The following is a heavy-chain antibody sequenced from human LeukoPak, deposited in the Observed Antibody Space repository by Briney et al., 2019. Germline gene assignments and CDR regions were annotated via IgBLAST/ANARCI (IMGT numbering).Heavy chain of an antibody. CDR1: GFTFSSYS. Sequence: GGSLRLSCAASGFTFSSYSMNWVRQAPGKGLEWVSSISSSSSYIYYADSVKGRFTISRDNAKNSLYPQMNSLRAEDTAVYYCARASGGYSSHYDYWGQGTLVTVSS. D-gene: IGHD6-13*01. J-gene: IGHJ4*02. CDR2: ISSSSSYI. V-gene: IGHV3-21*01. CDR3: ARASGGYSSHYDY.